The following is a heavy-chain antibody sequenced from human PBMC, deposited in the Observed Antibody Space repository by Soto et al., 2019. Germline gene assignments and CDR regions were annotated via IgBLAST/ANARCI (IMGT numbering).Heavy chain of an antibody. CDR3: ATLPAAMYVYGSDG. D-gene: IGHD2-2*01. Sequence: QLQLRESGPGLVKPSETLSLTCSVSGGSIPITTYYWAWVRQTPGKGLEWLGSILHSGSTSYNPSLKRRRTMTGDTARDQFALNLSSGTAADTGVYDCATLPAAMYVYGSDGWGQGTTVTVS. CDR1: GGSIPITTYY. J-gene: IGHJ6*02. V-gene: IGHV4-39*01. CDR2: ILHSGST.